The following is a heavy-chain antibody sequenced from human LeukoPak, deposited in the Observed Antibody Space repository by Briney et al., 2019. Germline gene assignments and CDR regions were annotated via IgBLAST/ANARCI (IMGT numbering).Heavy chain of an antibody. CDR1: GGSISSYY. CDR3: ARDFRVRYYDSSGYLDY. CDR2: IYYSGST. Sequence: SETLSLTCTVSGGSISSYYWSWIRQPPGKGLEWIGYIYYSGSTNYNPSLKSRVTISVDTSKNQFSLKLSSVTAADTAVYYCARDFRVRYYDSSGYLDYWGQGTLVTVSS. D-gene: IGHD3-22*01. J-gene: IGHJ4*02. V-gene: IGHV4-59*12.